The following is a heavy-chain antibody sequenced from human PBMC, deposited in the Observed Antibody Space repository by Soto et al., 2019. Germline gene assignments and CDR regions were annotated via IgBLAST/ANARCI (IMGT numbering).Heavy chain of an antibody. D-gene: IGHD1-26*01. CDR3: ARAGVVGATEGGGY. J-gene: IGHJ4*02. CDR1: GFTFSSYS. Sequence: EVQLVESGGGLVQPGGSLRLSCAASGFTFSSYSMNWVRQAPGKGREWVSYISSSSSTIYYADSVKGRFTISRDNAKNSLYLQMNSLRDEDTAVYYCARAGVVGATEGGGYWGQGTLVTVSS. V-gene: IGHV3-48*02. CDR2: ISSSSSTI.